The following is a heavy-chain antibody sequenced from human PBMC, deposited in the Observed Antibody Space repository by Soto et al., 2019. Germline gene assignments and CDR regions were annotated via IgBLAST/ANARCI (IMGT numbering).Heavy chain of an antibody. CDR3: ASPRQGNYDFLSGYYALDY. D-gene: IGHD3-3*01. CDR2: FYYTGGT. V-gene: IGHV4-39*01. CDR1: GASISSSRSY. Sequence: SETLSLPFTVSGASISSSRSYWGWVRQPPGKGLEWIVSFYYTGGTYSTYYNPSLKSRVTISVDTSKSQFSLNLRSVTAADTAVYYCASPRQGNYDFLSGYYALDYWGQGTLVTVSS. J-gene: IGHJ4*02.